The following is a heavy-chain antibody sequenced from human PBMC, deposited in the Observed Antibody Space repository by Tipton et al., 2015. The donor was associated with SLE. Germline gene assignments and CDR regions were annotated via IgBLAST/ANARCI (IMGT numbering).Heavy chain of an antibody. V-gene: IGHV3-48*03. J-gene: IGHJ6*02. CDR3: AREGGYGHGMDV. D-gene: IGHD5-18*01. Sequence: SLRLSCAASGFTFSSYEMNWVRQAPGKGLEWVSYISSSGSTIYYADSVKGRFTISRDNAKNSLYLQMNSLRAEDTAVYYCAREGGYGHGMDVWGQGTTVTVSS. CDR2: ISSSGSTI. CDR1: GFTFSSYE.